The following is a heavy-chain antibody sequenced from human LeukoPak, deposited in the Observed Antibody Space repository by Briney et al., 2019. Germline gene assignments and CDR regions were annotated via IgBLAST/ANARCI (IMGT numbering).Heavy chain of an antibody. CDR3: ARKGRYCSGGSCNYFDY. Sequence: GESLKISCKGSGYSFTSYWIGWVRQMPGEGLEWMGIIYPGDSDTRYSPSFQGQVTISADKSISTAYLQWSSLKASDTAMYYCARKGRYCSGGSCNYFDYWGQGTLVTVSS. J-gene: IGHJ4*02. CDR2: IYPGDSDT. CDR1: GYSFTSYW. V-gene: IGHV5-51*01. D-gene: IGHD2-15*01.